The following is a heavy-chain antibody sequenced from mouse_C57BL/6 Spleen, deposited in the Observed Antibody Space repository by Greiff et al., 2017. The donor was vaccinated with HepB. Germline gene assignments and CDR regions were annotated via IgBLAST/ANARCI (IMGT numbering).Heavy chain of an antibody. J-gene: IGHJ2*01. CDR2: IYPGSGST. Sequence: QVQLQQPGAELVKPGASVKLSCKASGYTFTSYWITWVKQRPGQGLEWIGDIYPGSGSTNYNEKFKSKATLTVDTSSSTAYMQLSSLTSEDSAVYYCAREGAYYGYSTDWGQGTTLTVSS. D-gene: IGHD2-9*01. CDR3: AREGAYYGYSTD. V-gene: IGHV1-55*01. CDR1: GYTFTSYW.